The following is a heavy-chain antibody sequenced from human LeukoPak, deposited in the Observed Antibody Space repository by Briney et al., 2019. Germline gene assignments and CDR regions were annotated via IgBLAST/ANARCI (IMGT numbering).Heavy chain of an antibody. CDR3: ARSPSVLLWFGVNHAFDI. Sequence: ASVKVSCKASGYTFTSYGISWVRQAPGQGLEWMGWISAYYGNTNYAQKLQGRVTMTTDTSTSTAYMELRSLRSDDTAVYYCARSPSVLLWFGVNHAFDIWGQGTMVTVSS. CDR2: ISAYYGNT. CDR1: GYTFTSYG. V-gene: IGHV1-18*01. J-gene: IGHJ3*02. D-gene: IGHD3-10*01.